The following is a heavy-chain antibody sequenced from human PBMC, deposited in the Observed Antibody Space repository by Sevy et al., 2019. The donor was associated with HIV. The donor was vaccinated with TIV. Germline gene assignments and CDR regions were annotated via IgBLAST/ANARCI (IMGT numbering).Heavy chain of an antibody. Sequence: GGSLRLSCAASGFTFSSYSMNWVRQAPGKGLEWVSSISSSSSYIYYADSGKGRFTISSDNARKSLYLQMNSLRAEDTAVYYCARNYGDPPYFDYWGQGTLVTVSS. V-gene: IGHV3-21*01. CDR1: GFTFSSYS. D-gene: IGHD4-17*01. CDR3: ARNYGDPPYFDY. CDR2: ISSSSSYI. J-gene: IGHJ4*02.